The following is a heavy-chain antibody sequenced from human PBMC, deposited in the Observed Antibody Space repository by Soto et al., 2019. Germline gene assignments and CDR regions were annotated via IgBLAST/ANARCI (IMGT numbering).Heavy chain of an antibody. J-gene: IGHJ5*02. Sequence: KPSETLSLTCTVSGVSLSSHYWTWIRQSPGKGLEWIGYVYFSGNTNYNPSLKSRVTISIDTSKNQFSLRLASVTAADTAFYYCGSVRPSGYVLSWGQGTLVTVSS. D-gene: IGHD6-25*01. V-gene: IGHV4-59*11. CDR1: GVSLSSHY. CDR2: VYFSGNT. CDR3: GSVRPSGYVLS.